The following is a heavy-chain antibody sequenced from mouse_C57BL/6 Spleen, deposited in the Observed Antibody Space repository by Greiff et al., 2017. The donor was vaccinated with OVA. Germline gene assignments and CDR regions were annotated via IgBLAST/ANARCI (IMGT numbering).Heavy chain of an antibody. J-gene: IGHJ4*01. CDR3: ARGGWDAMDY. V-gene: IGHV1-22*01. D-gene: IGHD1-1*02. CDR2: INPNNGGT. Sequence: EVKLMESGPELVKPGASVKMSCKASGYTFTDYNMHWVKQSHGTSLEWIGSINPNNGGTSSNQKFKGTATLTVNKSSSTAYMELRSLTSEDSAVYYCARGGWDAMDYWGQGTSVTVSS. CDR1: GYTFTDYN.